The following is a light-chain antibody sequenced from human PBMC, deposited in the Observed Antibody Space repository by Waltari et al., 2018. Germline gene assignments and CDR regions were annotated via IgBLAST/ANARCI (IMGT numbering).Light chain of an antibody. CDR2: AAS. V-gene: IGKV1-5*03. CDR3: QQYNSYPLT. CDR1: QSVSTW. Sequence: DIQMTPSPSTLSAFVGDRVTITCRASQSVSTWLAWYQQKPGKAPKLLIYAASSSASGVPSRFSGSGSGTEFTLTISSLQPDDFAAYYCQQYNSYPLTFGGGTKVEIK. J-gene: IGKJ4*01.